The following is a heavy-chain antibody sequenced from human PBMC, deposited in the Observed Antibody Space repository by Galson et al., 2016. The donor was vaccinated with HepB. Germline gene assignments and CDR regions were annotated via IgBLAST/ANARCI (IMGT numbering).Heavy chain of an antibody. Sequence: QSGADVKKPGESLKISCKGSGSSFTSYWIGWVRQMPGKGLEWMGIIYPGDSDTRYSPSFQGHVTISADKSTTTAYLQWSSLKASDTAMYYCARQGPEMGKQHRKQIDDWGQGTLVTVSS. CDR3: ARQGPEMGKQHRKQIDD. V-gene: IGHV5-51*01. D-gene: IGHD5-24*01. J-gene: IGHJ4*02. CDR1: GSSFTSYW. CDR2: IYPGDSDT.